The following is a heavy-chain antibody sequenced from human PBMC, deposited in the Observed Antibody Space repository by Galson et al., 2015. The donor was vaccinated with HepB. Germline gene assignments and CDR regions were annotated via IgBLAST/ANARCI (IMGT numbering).Heavy chain of an antibody. D-gene: IGHD6-19*01. CDR1: GYTFTSYY. V-gene: IGHV1-46*01. CDR2: INPSGGST. CDR3: ARASRTGGYSSGWYGRDAFDI. J-gene: IGHJ3*02. Sequence: SVKVSCKASGYTFTSYYMHWVRQAPGQGLEWMGIINPSGGSTSYAQKFQGRVTMTRDTSTSTVYMELSSLRSEDTAVYYCARASRTGGYSSGWYGRDAFDIWGQGTMVTVSS.